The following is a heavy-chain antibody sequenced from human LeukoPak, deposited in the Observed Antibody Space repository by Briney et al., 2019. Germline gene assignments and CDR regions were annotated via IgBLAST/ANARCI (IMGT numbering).Heavy chain of an antibody. Sequence: NPSETLSFTCTVSGGSISSYYWSWIRQPPGKGLEWIGSIYYSGSTYYNPSLKGRVTISVDTSKNQFSLKLSSVTAADTAVYYCAREFGYSYGYWGQGTLVTVSS. J-gene: IGHJ4*02. CDR1: GGSISSYY. D-gene: IGHD5-18*01. CDR3: AREFGYSYGY. V-gene: IGHV4-59*12. CDR2: IYYSGST.